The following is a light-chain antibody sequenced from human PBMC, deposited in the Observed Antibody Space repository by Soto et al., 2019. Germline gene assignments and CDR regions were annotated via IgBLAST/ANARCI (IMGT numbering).Light chain of an antibody. Sequence: QSALTQPASVSGSPGQSITISCTGTSSDVGGYNLVSWYQQYPDKAPKLMIFDVNNRPSGVSNRFSGSKSGNTVSLTISGLQAEDEADYYCSSYKSSSTLPYVFGTGTKVTVL. CDR1: SSDVGGYNL. CDR3: SSYKSSSTLPYV. CDR2: DVN. V-gene: IGLV2-14*01. J-gene: IGLJ1*01.